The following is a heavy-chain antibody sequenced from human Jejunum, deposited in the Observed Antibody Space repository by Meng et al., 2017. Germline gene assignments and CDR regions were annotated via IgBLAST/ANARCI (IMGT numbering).Heavy chain of an antibody. CDR2: ISARGST. CDR1: GGAIMNGGYY. CDR3: ARTPETDYDDTKWPDNWFDS. V-gene: IGHV4-61*02. Sequence: GLVQPDMVLPVASVDPGGAIMNGGYYWTWLRQPAGTGLEGIGRISARGSTIYNPALTSRVTMSIDTSNDHFSMKLNSVTAADTAVYYCARTPETDYDDTKWPDNWFDSWGQGTLVTVSS. J-gene: IGHJ5*01. D-gene: IGHD3-22*01.